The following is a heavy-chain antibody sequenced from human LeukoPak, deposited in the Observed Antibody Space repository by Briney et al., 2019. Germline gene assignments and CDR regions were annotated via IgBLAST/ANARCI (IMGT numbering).Heavy chain of an antibody. CDR2: IYSGGST. CDR3: ALQNDSSPFDY. D-gene: IGHD3-22*01. J-gene: IGHJ4*02. CDR1: GFTVSSNY. V-gene: IGHV3-53*01. Sequence: GGSLRLSCAASGFTVSSNYMSWARQAPGKGLEWVSVIYSGGSTDYADSVKGRFTISRDNSKNTLYLQMNSLRAEDTAVYYCALQNDSSPFDYWGQGTLVTVSS.